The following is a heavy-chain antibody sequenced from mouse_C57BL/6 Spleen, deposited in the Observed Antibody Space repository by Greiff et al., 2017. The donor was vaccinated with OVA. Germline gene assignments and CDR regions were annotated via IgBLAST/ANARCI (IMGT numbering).Heavy chain of an antibody. CDR2: INYDGSST. CDR3: ARPGGSSLWYFDV. Sequence: EVKLVESEGGLVQPGSSMKLSCTASGFTFSDYYMAWVRQVPEKGLEWVANINYDGSSTYYLDSLKSRFIISRDNAKNILYLQMSSLKSEDTATYYCARPGGSSLWYFDVWGTGTTVTVSS. D-gene: IGHD1-1*01. V-gene: IGHV5-16*01. J-gene: IGHJ1*03. CDR1: GFTFSDYY.